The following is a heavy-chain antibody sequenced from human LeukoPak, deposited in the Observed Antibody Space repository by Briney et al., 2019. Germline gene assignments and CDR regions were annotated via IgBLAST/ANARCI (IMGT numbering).Heavy chain of an antibody. CDR1: GASMSSNY. CDR3: AREGGPYRPLDY. J-gene: IGHJ4*02. V-gene: IGHV4-59*12. CDR2: VHLDGRT. Sequence: PSETLSLTCNVSGASMSSNYWSWIRQPPGKGLEWIGEVHLDGRTNYSPSLQSRLAMSVDFSENHISLQLTSVTAADTAVYYCAREGGPYRPLDYTGQGLLVTVSS.